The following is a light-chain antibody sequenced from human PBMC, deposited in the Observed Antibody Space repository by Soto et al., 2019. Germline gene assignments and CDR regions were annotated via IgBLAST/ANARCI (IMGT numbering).Light chain of an antibody. Sequence: DIQLTQSPPSLSASEGDRVTITCQASHDIKNYLNWYQQKPGKAPKLLIYDAYNLERGVPSRFSGSGTGTDFTFTIGSLQPEDVATYYCEQFDVLPPYTFGQGSRVEIK. CDR1: HDIKNY. CDR3: EQFDVLPPYT. CDR2: DAY. J-gene: IGKJ2*01. V-gene: IGKV1-33*01.